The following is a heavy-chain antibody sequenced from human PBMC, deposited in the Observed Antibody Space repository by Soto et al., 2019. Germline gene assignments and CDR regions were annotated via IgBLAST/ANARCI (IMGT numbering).Heavy chain of an antibody. D-gene: IGHD2-2*01. CDR3: AREDAINCVDP. CDR1: GVSVNTASFY. Sequence: QVQLQESGPGLVKPSETLSLTCTVYGVSVNTASFYWSWIRQPPGKGLEWIGHISDSGSTNYNPSLKSRVTISVDTSKNQFSLKLTSVTAADTAAYYCAREDAINCVDPWGQGTLVTVSS. V-gene: IGHV4-61*01. J-gene: IGHJ5*02. CDR2: ISDSGST.